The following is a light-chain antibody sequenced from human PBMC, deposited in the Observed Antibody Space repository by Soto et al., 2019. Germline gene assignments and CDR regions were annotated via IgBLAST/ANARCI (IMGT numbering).Light chain of an antibody. J-gene: IGLJ2*01. CDR2: EVS. V-gene: IGLV2-23*02. CDR1: SSDVGSYNL. Sequence: QSVLTQPASVSGSPGQSITISCTGTSSDVGSYNLVSWYQQHPGKAPKLMIYEVSKRPSGVSNRFSGSKSGNTASLTISGLQAEDEADYYCCSYAGSSTFVVFGGGTKPTVL. CDR3: CSYAGSSTFVV.